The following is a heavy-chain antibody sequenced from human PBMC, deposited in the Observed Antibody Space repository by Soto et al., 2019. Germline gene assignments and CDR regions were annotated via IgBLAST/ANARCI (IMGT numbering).Heavy chain of an antibody. CDR1: GGSISSSSYY. CDR2: IYYSGST. V-gene: IGHV4-39*01. J-gene: IGHJ4*02. D-gene: IGHD1-1*01. Sequence: QLQLQESGPGLVKPSETLSLTCTVSGGSISSSSYYWGWIRQPPGKGLEWIGRIYYSGSTYYNPSLKSRVTISVDTSKNQFSLKLSSVTAADTAVYYCARRIWTESGYYFDYWGQGTLVTVSS. CDR3: ARRIWTESGYYFDY.